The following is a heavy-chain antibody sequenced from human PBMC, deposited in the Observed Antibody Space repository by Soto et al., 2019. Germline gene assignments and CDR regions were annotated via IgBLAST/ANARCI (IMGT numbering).Heavy chain of an antibody. J-gene: IGHJ5*02. Sequence: EVQLLESGGGLVQPGGSLRLSCAASGFTFGNYAMSWGRQAPGKGLEWVAGIGASGVKIYYADAVKGRFTISRDNSKNTLYMELNSLRAEDTAVYYCAKSPPLPAGSGSSWFDPWGQGTKVTVSS. CDR1: GFTFGNYA. CDR3: AKSPPLPAGSGSSWFDP. V-gene: IGHV3-23*01. D-gene: IGHD6-6*01. CDR2: IGASGVKI.